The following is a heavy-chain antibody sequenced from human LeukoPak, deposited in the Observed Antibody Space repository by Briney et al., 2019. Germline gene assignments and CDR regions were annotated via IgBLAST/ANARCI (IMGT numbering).Heavy chain of an antibody. CDR3: ASALRSSPGAFDI. J-gene: IGHJ3*02. V-gene: IGHV3-48*03. D-gene: IGHD3-16*02. CDR1: GFTFSSYE. CDR2: ISSSGSTI. Sequence: PGGSLRLSCAASGFTFSSYEMNWVRQAPGKGLEWVSYISSSGSTIYYADSVKGRFTISRDNAKNSLYLQMNSLRAEDTAVYYCASALRSSPGAFDIWGQGTMVTVSS.